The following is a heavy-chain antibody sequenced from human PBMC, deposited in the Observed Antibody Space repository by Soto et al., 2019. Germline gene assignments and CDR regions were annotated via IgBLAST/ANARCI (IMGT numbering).Heavy chain of an antibody. D-gene: IGHD3-10*01. CDR1: GGSISNGDYY. CDR2: IYYSGSP. J-gene: IGHJ4*02. Sequence: QVQLQESGPGLVKPSQTLSLTCSVSGGSISNGDYYWSWIRQHPGKGLEWIGYIYYSGSPYYNPSRKSRVTTSIETSKKLFSLNLSSVTAADTAVYYCASYYYGSGTYYPNIFDYWGQGTLVTVSS. CDR3: ASYYYGSGTYYPNIFDY. V-gene: IGHV4-31*02.